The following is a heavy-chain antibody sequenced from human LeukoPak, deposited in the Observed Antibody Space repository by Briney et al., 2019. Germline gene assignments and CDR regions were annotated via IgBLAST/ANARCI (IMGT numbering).Heavy chain of an antibody. CDR3: LNWGTRRGINWFDP. J-gene: IGHJ5*02. CDR1: GFTFSNYW. D-gene: IGHD1-7*01. V-gene: IGHV3-7*01. Sequence: GGSLRLSCAASGFTFSNYWMSWVRQAPGKGLEWVANIKQDGSDKYYVDSVKGRFTISRDNAKNSLYLQMNSLRAEDTASTRPLNWGTRRGINWFDPWGQGTLVTVSS. CDR2: IKQDGSDK.